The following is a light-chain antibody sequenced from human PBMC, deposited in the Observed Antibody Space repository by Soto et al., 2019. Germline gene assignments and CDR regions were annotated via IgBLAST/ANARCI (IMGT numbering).Light chain of an antibody. Sequence: DIVMTQSPLSLPVTPGEPASISCRSSQSLRHHNGYNYLDWYLQKPGQSPQILIYLGSNRASGLTDRDSVSGSCTVSTLKISRVEAEDVGVYYCIQTLHCPYSFGQGTKLEIK. CDR3: IQTLHCPYS. CDR2: LGS. V-gene: IGKV2-28*01. CDR1: QSLRHHNGYNY. J-gene: IGKJ2*01.